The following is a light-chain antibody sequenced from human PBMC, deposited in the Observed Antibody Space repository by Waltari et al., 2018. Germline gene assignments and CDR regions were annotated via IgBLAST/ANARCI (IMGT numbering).Light chain of an antibody. Sequence: EIVLTQSPGTLSLSQGARANLSCRASQSVGRTLTWYQQKPGQAPRLLIYGASSRATDIPDRFSGSGSGTDFSLTISRLEPEDFAVYYCQHYVRLPVTFGQGTKVEIK. CDR2: GAS. CDR1: QSVGRT. J-gene: IGKJ1*01. CDR3: QHYVRLPVT. V-gene: IGKV3-20*01.